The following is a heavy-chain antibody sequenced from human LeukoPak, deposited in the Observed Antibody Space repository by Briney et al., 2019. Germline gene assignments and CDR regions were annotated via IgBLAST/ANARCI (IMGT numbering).Heavy chain of an antibody. D-gene: IGHD4-17*01. CDR2: IYSGGST. CDR1: GFTVSSNY. CDR3: ARERIKGATVTVDY. V-gene: IGHV3-53*01. J-gene: IGHJ4*02. Sequence: GGSLRLSCAASGFTVSSNYMSSVRQTPGKGLEWVSVIYSGGSTYYADSVKGRFTMSRDNSKNTLYLQMNSLRAEDTAVYYCARERIKGATVTVDYWGQGTLVTVSS.